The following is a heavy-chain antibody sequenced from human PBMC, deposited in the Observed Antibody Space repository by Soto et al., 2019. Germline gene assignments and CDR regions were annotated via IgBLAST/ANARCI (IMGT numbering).Heavy chain of an antibody. CDR2: INHSGST. D-gene: IGHD2-2*01. CDR1: GVSFSGYY. V-gene: IGHV4-34*01. Sequence: ASETLSLTCAVYGVSFSGYYWSWIRQPPGKGLEWIGEINHSGSTNYNPSLKSRVTISVDTSKNQFSLKLSSVTAADTAVYYCARGWCSSTSCYNWFDPWGQGTLVTVSS. CDR3: ARGWCSSTSCYNWFDP. J-gene: IGHJ5*02.